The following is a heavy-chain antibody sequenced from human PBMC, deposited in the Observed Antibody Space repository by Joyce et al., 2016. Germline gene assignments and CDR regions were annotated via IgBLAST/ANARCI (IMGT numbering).Heavy chain of an antibody. D-gene: IGHD1-26*01. CDR1: GGSFANYY. V-gene: IGHV4-59*01. CDR2: TFSSGTS. J-gene: IGHJ5*02. CDR3: ARMIGIYMGGTLFNWFAP. Sequence: QVLLQESGSALVKPSETLSLPCTVSGGSFANYYWSWIRQPPGKGLEWIASTFSSGTSNNNPALESRVAISLDASKNQVSLGLASVTAADTAVYYCARMIGIYMGGTLFNWFAPWGQGSLVTVSS.